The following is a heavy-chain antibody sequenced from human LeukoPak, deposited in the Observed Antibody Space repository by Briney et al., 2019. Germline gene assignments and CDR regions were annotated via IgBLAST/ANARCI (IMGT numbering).Heavy chain of an antibody. V-gene: IGHV3-33*01. Sequence: GGSLRLPCAASGFTFSNHGMHWVRQAPGKGLEWVALIWYDGSNKEYAESVKGRFTISRDNSKNTLHLQMNSLRDEDTAVYYCARDQGTSTTAPKRKGRFDPWGQGTLVTVSS. CDR3: ARDQGTSTTAPKRKGRFDP. CDR1: GFTFSNHG. D-gene: IGHD1-1*01. CDR2: IWYDGSNK. J-gene: IGHJ5*02.